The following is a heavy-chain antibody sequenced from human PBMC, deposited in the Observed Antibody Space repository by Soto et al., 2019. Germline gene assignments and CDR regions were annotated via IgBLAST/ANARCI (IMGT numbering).Heavy chain of an antibody. Sequence: GGSLRLSCAASGFTFSSYGMHWVRQAPGKGLEWVAVISYDGSNKYYADSVKGRFTISRDNSKNTLYLQMNSLRAEDTDVYYCAKDFRSGWSRYYGMDVWGQGTTVTVSS. CDR2: ISYDGSNK. CDR3: AKDFRSGWSRYYGMDV. D-gene: IGHD6-19*01. CDR1: GFTFSSYG. V-gene: IGHV3-30*18. J-gene: IGHJ6*02.